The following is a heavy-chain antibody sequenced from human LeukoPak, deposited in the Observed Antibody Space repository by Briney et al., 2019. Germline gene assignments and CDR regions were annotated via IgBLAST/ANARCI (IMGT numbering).Heavy chain of an antibody. V-gene: IGHV1-46*01. CDR1: GDTFTNYF. CDR2: IHTSGGST. CDR3: ARGEGHYYYPLDV. Sequence: ASVKLSCKASGDTFTNYFVHWVRQPPGQGPEWIGLIHTSGGSTTYAQKFQGRATMTGDTSTSRVHTVLSSLRSEDTAVYYFARGEGHYYYPLDVWGQGTTVAVSS. J-gene: IGHJ6*02.